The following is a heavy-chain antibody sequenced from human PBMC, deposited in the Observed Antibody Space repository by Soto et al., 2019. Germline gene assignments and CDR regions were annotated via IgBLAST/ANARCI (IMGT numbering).Heavy chain of an antibody. CDR2: ISSSSSYI. J-gene: IGHJ6*02. D-gene: IGHD3-3*01. CDR1: GFTFSSYS. V-gene: IGHV3-21*05. Sequence: GGSLRLSCAASGFTFSSYSMNWVRQAPGKGLEWVSYISSSSSYIYYADSVKGRFTISRDNAKNSLYLQMNSLRAEDTAVYYCARAYDFWSGYSPNYGMDVWGQGTTVTVSS. CDR3: ARAYDFWSGYSPNYGMDV.